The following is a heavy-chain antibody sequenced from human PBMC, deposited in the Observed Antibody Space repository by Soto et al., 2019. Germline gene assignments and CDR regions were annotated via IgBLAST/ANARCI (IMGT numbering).Heavy chain of an antibody. D-gene: IGHD6-19*01. J-gene: IGHJ4*02. Sequence: GASVKVSCKVSGYTLTELSMHWVRQAPGKGLEWMGGFDPEDGETTYAQKFQGRVTMTMDTSTSTAYMELNSLTSGDTAIYFCARSVAVAATIDYWGQGTLVTVSS. CDR1: GYTLTELS. V-gene: IGHV1-24*01. CDR2: FDPEDGET. CDR3: ARSVAVAATIDY.